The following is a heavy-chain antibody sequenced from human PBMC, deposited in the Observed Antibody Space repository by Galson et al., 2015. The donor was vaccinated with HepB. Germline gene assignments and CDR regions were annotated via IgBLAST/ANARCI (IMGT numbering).Heavy chain of an antibody. CDR3: AGGYSGAYHIDY. CDR1: GSMFSSYW. V-gene: IGHV3-74*01. CDR2: VTSDGIST. J-gene: IGHJ4*02. D-gene: IGHD1-26*01. Sequence: SLRLSCAASGSMFSSYWMHWVRQAPGKGLVWVSRVTSDGISTTYADSVKGRFTISRDNAKNTLHLQMNSLRADDTAVYYCAGGYSGAYHIDYWGQGTLVTVSS.